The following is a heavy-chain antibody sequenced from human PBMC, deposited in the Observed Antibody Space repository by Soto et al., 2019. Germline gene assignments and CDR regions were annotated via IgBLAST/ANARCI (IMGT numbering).Heavy chain of an antibody. Sequence: PGGSLRLSCVASRFNFSAAWLNWFRQAPGKGLEWVSTITASGVSAYYADSVKGRFTISRDNSKNTLYLQMNSLRAEDTAIYYCAKDRKANADASDVWGQGTMVTVSS. V-gene: IGHV3-23*01. CDR1: RFNFSAAW. CDR3: AKDRKANADASDV. J-gene: IGHJ3*01. CDR2: ITASGVSA.